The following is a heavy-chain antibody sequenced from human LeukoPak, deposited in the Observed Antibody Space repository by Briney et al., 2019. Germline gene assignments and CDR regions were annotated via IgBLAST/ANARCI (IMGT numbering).Heavy chain of an antibody. V-gene: IGHV3-21*01. CDR3: AGNWNLGGMDV. D-gene: IGHD1-1*01. CDR1: GFTFSDYY. Sequence: GGSLRLSCSASGFTFSDYYMNWVRQAPGKGLEWVSSISSRSTYIYYADSVKGRFTISRDNAKNSLFLQMNSLRAEDTAVYYCAGNWNLGGMDVWGRRTTVTVSS. J-gene: IGHJ6*02. CDR2: ISSRSTYI.